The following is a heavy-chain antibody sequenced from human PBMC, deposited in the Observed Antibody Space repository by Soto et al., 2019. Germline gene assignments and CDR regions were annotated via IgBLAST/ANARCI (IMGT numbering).Heavy chain of an antibody. CDR3: ARGGHVVVVPAALDY. CDR2: VNPSGGHT. J-gene: IGHJ4*02. D-gene: IGHD2-21*02. V-gene: IGHV1-46*01. CDR1: GDTFTDYY. Sequence: QVQLMQSGAEVKKPGASVKVSCKASGDTFTDYYIHWVRQAPGQGLEWMGTVNPSGGHTTYAQHFLGRVTMTGDTSTSKLYMERTSLTSDDTAIYYCARGGHVVVVPAALDYWGQGTLVTVSS.